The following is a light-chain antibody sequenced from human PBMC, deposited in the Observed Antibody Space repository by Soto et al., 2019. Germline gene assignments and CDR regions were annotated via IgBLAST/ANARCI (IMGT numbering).Light chain of an antibody. CDR3: HQYDNWPIT. V-gene: IGKV3-15*01. Sequence: EIVMTQSPATLSVSPGERATLSCRASQSVSSNLGWYQQKPGHPPRLLIYGASTRATWIPARFSGSGSGTDFTLTISSLQSEDFAVFYCHQYDNWPITFGQGKRLEIK. CDR1: QSVSSN. J-gene: IGKJ5*01. CDR2: GAS.